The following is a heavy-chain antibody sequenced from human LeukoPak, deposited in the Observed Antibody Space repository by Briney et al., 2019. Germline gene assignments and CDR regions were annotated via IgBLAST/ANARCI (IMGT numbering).Heavy chain of an antibody. CDR3: ARDPIVAAALGAFDI. CDR1: GGSFSGYY. D-gene: IGHD2-2*01. CDR2: INHSGST. V-gene: IGHV4-34*01. J-gene: IGHJ3*02. Sequence: PSETLSLTCAVYGGSFSGYYWSWIRQPPGKGLEWIREINHSGSTNYNPSLKSGVTISVDTSKNQFSLKLSSVTAADTAVYYCARDPIVAAALGAFDIWGQGTMVTVSS.